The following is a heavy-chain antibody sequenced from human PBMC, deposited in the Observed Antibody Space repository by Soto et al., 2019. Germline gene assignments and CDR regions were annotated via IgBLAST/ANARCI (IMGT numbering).Heavy chain of an antibody. J-gene: IGHJ3*02. CDR3: ARDTETLGPRANDALDM. Sequence: QAQLVQSGAEMKNPGASVKVSCKATGYTFSAYTMNWVRQAPGQSLEWMGWLNAGSGNTKYSQNFKGRVSITTDTSASTVYMELTGLTSEDTAVYYCARDTETLGPRANDALDMWGQGTMVTVSS. CDR1: GYTFSAYT. D-gene: IGHD3-3*02. V-gene: IGHV1-3*01. CDR2: LNAGSGNT.